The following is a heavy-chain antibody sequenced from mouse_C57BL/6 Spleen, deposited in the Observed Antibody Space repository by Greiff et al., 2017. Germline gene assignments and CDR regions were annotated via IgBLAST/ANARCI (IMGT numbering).Heavy chain of an antibody. CDR3: ARVTTVVAFDY. J-gene: IGHJ2*01. CDR2: ISYDGSN. D-gene: IGHD1-1*01. Sequence: EVQLQESGPGLVKPSQSLSLTCSVTGYSITSGYYWNWIRQFPGNKLEWMGYISYDGSNNYNPSLKNRIPITRDTSKNQFFLKLNSVTTEDPATYYCARVTTVVAFDYWGQGTTLTVSS. V-gene: IGHV3-6*01. CDR1: GYSITSGYY.